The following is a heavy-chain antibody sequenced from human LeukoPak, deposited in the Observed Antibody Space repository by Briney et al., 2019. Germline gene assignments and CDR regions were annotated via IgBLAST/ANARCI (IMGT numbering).Heavy chain of an antibody. J-gene: IGHJ4*02. CDR3: AKLAVDTPIGTDY. CDR1: GGSISGFY. V-gene: IGHV4-59*01. CDR2: IYYCGSA. D-gene: IGHD5-18*01. Sequence: SETLSLTCTVSGGSISGFYWSWLRQPPGKGLEWMGYIYYCGSANYNHYLNSRVTISVDTYKNQFSLKLSSVTAADTAVYYCAKLAVDTPIGTDYWGQGTLVTVSS.